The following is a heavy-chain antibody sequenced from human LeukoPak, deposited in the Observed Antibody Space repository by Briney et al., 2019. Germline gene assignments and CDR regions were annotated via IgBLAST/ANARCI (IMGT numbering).Heavy chain of an antibody. J-gene: IGHJ4*02. D-gene: IGHD2-15*01. V-gene: IGHV3-7*01. CDR2: IKQDGSEQ. CDR1: GFTFSSYW. Sequence: GGPLRLSCAASGFTFSSYWMSWVRQAPGKGLEWVANIKQDGSEQYYVDSVKGRFTISRDNAKTSLYLQMNSLRAEDTAVYYCARDAGYCGGGSCFDYWGQGTLVTVSS. CDR3: ARDAGYCGGGSCFDY.